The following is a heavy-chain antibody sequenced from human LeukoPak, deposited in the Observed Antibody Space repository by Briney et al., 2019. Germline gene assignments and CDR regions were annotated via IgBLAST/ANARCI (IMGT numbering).Heavy chain of an antibody. CDR1: GYTFTSYG. Sequence: GASVKVSCKASGYTFTSYGISWVRQAPGQGLEWMGWISAYNGHKLYAQELQGRVTMTTDTSTSTAYMELRSLTSDDTAVYYCARFRAGVGEPYGDYWGQGTLVTVSS. J-gene: IGHJ4*02. D-gene: IGHD3-10*01. CDR2: ISAYNGHK. V-gene: IGHV1-18*01. CDR3: ARFRAGVGEPYGDY.